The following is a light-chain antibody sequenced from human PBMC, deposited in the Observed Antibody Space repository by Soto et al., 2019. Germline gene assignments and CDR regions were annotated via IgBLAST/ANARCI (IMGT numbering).Light chain of an antibody. Sequence: QSALTQPASVSGSPGQSITISCTGTNSDIGRYNLVSWYQRHPGKAPKLIIYEGSKRPSGVSNRFSGSKSSNTASLTISGLQAEDDADYYRCSYAGTFVVFGGGTKVTVL. CDR2: EGS. J-gene: IGLJ2*01. CDR3: CSYAGTFVV. CDR1: NSDIGRYNL. V-gene: IGLV2-23*01.